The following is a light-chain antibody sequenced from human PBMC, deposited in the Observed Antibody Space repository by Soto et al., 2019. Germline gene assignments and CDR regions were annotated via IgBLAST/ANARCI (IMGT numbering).Light chain of an antibody. CDR3: QQYNNWPWT. CDR1: QSVSSN. Sequence: EIVMTQSPATLSVSPGERATLSCRASQSVSSNLAWYQQKPGHAPRLLIYGASTRTTGIPARFSGSGSGTEFNLTISSRRSEDFAVYYCQQYNNWPWTFGQGTKVEIK. V-gene: IGKV3-15*01. J-gene: IGKJ1*01. CDR2: GAS.